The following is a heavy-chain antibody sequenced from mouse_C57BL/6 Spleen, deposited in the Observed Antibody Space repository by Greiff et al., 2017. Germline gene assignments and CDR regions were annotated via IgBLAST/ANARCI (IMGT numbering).Heavy chain of an antibody. J-gene: IGHJ4*01. V-gene: IGHV1-72*01. CDR3: ARPTVVAKYYAMDY. CDR1: GYTFTSYW. D-gene: IGHD1-1*01. CDR2: IDPNGGGT. Sequence: QVQLQQPGAELVKPGASVKLSCKASGYTFTSYWMHWVKQRPGRGLEWIGRIDPNGGGTKYNEKFKSKATLTVDKPSSTAYMQLSSLTSEDSAVYDCARPTVVAKYYAMDYWGQGTSVTVSS.